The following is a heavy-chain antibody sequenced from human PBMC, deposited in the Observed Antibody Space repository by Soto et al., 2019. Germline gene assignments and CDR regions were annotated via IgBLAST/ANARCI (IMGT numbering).Heavy chain of an antibody. CDR1: GFIFSSYA. Sequence: GGSLRLSCSASGFIFSSYAMHWVRQAPGKGLEWVAIIWFDGKNKYYADSVKGRFVISRDNSRKVVYLQMNSLTVEDTAMYYCARNDDSSSNYYLDFWGQGTLVTVSS. V-gene: IGHV3-33*01. CDR2: IWFDGKNK. CDR3: ARNDDSSSNYYLDF. D-gene: IGHD6-13*01. J-gene: IGHJ4*02.